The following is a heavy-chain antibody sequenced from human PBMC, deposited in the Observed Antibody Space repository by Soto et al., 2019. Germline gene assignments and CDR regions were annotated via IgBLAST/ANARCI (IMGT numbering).Heavy chain of an antibody. J-gene: IGHJ5*02. CDR3: ASVVIVRGLWEVGSQSPYNWFDP. CDR1: GGSISSGDYY. CDR2: IYYSGST. D-gene: IGHD2-8*01. Sequence: QVQLQESGPGLVKPSQTLSLTCTVSGGSISSGDYYWSWIRQPPGKGLEWIGYIYYSGSTYYNRSLKSRVTISVDTSKNQFSLKLSSVTAADTAVYYCASVVIVRGLWEVGSQSPYNWFDPWGQGTLVTVSS. V-gene: IGHV4-30-4*01.